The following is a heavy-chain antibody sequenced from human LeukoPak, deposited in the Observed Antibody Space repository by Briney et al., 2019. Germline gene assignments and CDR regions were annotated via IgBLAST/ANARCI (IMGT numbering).Heavy chain of an antibody. CDR3: AKDYYDSSGYWSLNWFDP. V-gene: IGHV3-23*01. D-gene: IGHD3-22*01. CDR1: GFTFSSYG. J-gene: IGHJ5*02. Sequence: GGSLRLSCAASGFTFSSYGMHWVRQAPGKGLEWVSAISGSGGSTYYADSVKGRFTISRDNSKNTLYLQMNSLRAEDTAVYYCAKDYYDSSGYWSLNWFDPWGQGTLVTVSS. CDR2: ISGSGGST.